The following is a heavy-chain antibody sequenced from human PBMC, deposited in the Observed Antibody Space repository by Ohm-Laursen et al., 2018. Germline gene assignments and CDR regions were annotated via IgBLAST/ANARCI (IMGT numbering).Heavy chain of an antibody. J-gene: IGHJ5*01. D-gene: IGHD2-15*01. CDR1: GFTFTEYT. CDR3: VKEGGTMYFDS. Sequence: SLRLSCTASGFTFTEYTMQWVRQSPGKGLEWVSLINWNGDTTYYADSVKGRFIISRDNSKNSLHLQMYSLRIEGTGVYYCVKEGGTMYFDSWGQGTLVTVSP. CDR2: INWNGDTT. V-gene: IGHV3-43*01.